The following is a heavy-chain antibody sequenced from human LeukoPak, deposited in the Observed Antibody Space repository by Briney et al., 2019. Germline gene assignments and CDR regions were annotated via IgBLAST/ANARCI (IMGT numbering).Heavy chain of an antibody. CDR1: GYTFTGYY. J-gene: IGHJ5*02. Sequence: GASVKVSCKASGYTFTGYYMHWVRQAPGQGLEWMGWINPNSGGTNYAQKLQGRVTMTRDTSISTAYMELSRLRSDDTAVYYCAGTIFGVVTKTDNWFDPWGQGTLVTVSS. V-gene: IGHV1-2*02. CDR2: INPNSGGT. D-gene: IGHD3-3*01. CDR3: AGTIFGVVTKTDNWFDP.